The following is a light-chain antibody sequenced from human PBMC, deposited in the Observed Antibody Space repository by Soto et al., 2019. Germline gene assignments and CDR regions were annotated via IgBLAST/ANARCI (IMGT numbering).Light chain of an antibody. CDR1: RSNIGDNA. CDR3: AAWDDSLNGVV. J-gene: IGLJ2*01. V-gene: IGLV1-36*01. CDR2: YDD. Sequence: QSVLTQPPSVSEAPRQRITISCSGSRSNIGDNAVNWYQQHPGKTPKLLIYYDDLLPSGVSDRFSGSKSGASASLAISGLQSEDEADYYCAAWDDSLNGVVFGGGTQLTVL.